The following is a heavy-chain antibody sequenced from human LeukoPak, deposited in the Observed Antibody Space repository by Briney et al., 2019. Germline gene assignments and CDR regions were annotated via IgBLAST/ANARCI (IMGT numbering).Heavy chain of an antibody. J-gene: IGHJ3*02. D-gene: IGHD2-21*01. CDR3: ARAPTHIDGAFDI. Sequence: GGSLRLSCAASGFTFSSYSMNWVRQAPGKGLEWVSYISSSSSTIYYADSVKGRFTISRDNAKNSLYLQMNSLRAEDTALYYCARAPTHIDGAFDIWGQGTMVTVSS. CDR2: ISSSSSTI. CDR1: GFTFSSYS. V-gene: IGHV3-48*04.